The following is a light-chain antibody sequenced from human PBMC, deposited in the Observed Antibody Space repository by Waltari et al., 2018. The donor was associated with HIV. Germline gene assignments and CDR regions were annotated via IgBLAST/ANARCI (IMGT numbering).Light chain of an antibody. CDR3: QVWDSTTNHVV. Sequence: SSVLTQPPSVSVAPGKTASITCGGTNIVHWYQQKPGQAPVLVIYDGSDRPSGSPERFSGSNSGNTATLTSSGVEAGDEADYYCQVWDSTTNHVVFGGGTKLTVL. CDR2: DGS. CDR1: NI. J-gene: IGLJ2*01. V-gene: IGLV3-21*04.